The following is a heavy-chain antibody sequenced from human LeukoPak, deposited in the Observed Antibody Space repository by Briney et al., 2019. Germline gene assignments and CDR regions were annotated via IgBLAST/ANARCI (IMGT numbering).Heavy chain of an antibody. CDR2: INPGGST. J-gene: IGHJ4*02. D-gene: IGHD2-21*02. CDR3: AREVCSGGDCTSFDY. V-gene: IGHV4-34*01. Sequence: SETLSLTCAVYGGTFSGYYWSWIRQSPGKGLEWIGEINPGGSTNYNPSLESRVIISVDMSKNQFSLKMDSVRAADTAVYYCAREVCSGGDCTSFDYWGQGTLVTVSS. CDR1: GGTFSGYY.